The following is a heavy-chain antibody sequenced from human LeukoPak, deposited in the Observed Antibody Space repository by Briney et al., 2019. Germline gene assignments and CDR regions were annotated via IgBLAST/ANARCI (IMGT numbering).Heavy chain of an antibody. CDR3: VREAGDTNALMDNYFDN. J-gene: IGHJ4*02. V-gene: IGHV3-23*01. D-gene: IGHD2-8*01. Sequence: GGSLRLSCAASGFTFSTYAMSWVRRAPGKRLEWVSAVSGGGDTFYSDAVKGRFTVSRDNSKDTLFLQMNSLRAEDAAVYYCVREAGDTNALMDNYFDNRGRGTLVTVSS. CDR1: GFTFSTYA. CDR2: VSGGGDT.